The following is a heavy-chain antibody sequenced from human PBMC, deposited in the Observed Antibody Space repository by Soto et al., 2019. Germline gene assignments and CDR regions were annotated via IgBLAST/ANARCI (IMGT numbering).Heavy chain of an antibody. CDR3: ARDGLRQYAFDI. CDR2: ISSNGGST. D-gene: IGHD4-17*01. CDR1: GFTFSSYA. J-gene: IGHJ3*02. V-gene: IGHV3-64*01. Sequence: EVQLVESGGGLVQPGGSLRLSCAASGFTFSSYAMHWVRQAPGKGLEYVSAISSNGGSTHYANSVKGRFTISRDNSKNPLYLQMGSLRAEDMAVYYCARDGLRQYAFDIWGQGTMVTVSS.